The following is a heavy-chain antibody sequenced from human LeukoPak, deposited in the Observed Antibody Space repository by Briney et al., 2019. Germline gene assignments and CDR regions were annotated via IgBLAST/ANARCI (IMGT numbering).Heavy chain of an antibody. CDR1: GGSFSGYY. Sequence: PSETLSLTCAVYGGSFSGYYWSWIRQPPGKGLEWIGEINHSGSTNYNPSLKSRVTISVDTSKNQFSLKLSSVTAADTAVYYCSRGPRQLGYWGQGTLVTVSS. J-gene: IGHJ4*02. CDR2: INHSGST. CDR3: SRGPRQLGY. D-gene: IGHD6-6*01. V-gene: IGHV4-34*01.